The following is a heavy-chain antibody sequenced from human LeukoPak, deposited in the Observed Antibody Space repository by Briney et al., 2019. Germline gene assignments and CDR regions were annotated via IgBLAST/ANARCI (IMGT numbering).Heavy chain of an antibody. CDR1: GFTLSSYA. Sequence: PGGSLRLSCAASGFTLSSYAMSWVRQAPGKGLEWVSAISGSGGSTYYADSVKGRFTISRDNSKNTLYLQMNSLRAEDTAVYYCAPSPLTIFGGLPGHFDYWGQGTLVTVSS. V-gene: IGHV3-23*01. D-gene: IGHD3-3*01. CDR2: ISGSGGST. J-gene: IGHJ4*02. CDR3: APSPLTIFGGLPGHFDY.